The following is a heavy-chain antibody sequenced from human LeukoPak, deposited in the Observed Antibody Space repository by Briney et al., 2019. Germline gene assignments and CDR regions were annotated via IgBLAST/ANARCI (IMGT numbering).Heavy chain of an antibody. D-gene: IGHD3-22*01. CDR3: ATESPYYDSSGSSDY. CDR2: INPNSGGT. CDR1: GYTFTGYY. J-gene: IGHJ4*02. V-gene: IGHV1-2*02. Sequence: ASVKVSCKASGYTFTGYYMHWVRQAPGQGLEWMGWINPNSGGTNYAQKFQGRVTITADESTSTAYMELSSLRSEDTALYYCATESPYYDSSGSSDYWGQGTLVTVSS.